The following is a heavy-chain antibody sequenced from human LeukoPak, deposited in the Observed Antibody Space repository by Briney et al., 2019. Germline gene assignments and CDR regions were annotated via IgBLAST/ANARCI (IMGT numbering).Heavy chain of an antibody. CDR2: IGYSVSA. CDR3: ARAHRSVRAYDY. V-gene: IGHV4-39*07. J-gene: IGHJ4*02. Sequence: SATLSLTCTVSGGSISSSSYYWGWIRQPPGKGLEWIGSIGYSVSAYYNPSLKSRVTISVDTSKNQFSLRLSSVTAADMAVYCCARAHRSVRAYDYWGQGTLVTVSS. CDR1: GGSISSSSYY. D-gene: IGHD3-10*01.